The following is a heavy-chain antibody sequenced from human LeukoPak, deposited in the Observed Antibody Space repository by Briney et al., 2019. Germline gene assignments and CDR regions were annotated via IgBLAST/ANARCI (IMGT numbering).Heavy chain of an antibody. Sequence: ASVKVSCKASGGTFSSYAISWVRQAPGQGLEWMGIINPSGGSTSYAQKFQGRVTMTRDTSTSTVYMELSSLRSEDTAVYYCARAFKGILGYCSGGSCYSGAQYFQHWGQGTLVTVSS. CDR3: ARAFKGILGYCSGGSCYSGAQYFQH. CDR1: GGTFSSYA. D-gene: IGHD2-15*01. J-gene: IGHJ1*01. V-gene: IGHV1-46*01. CDR2: INPSGGST.